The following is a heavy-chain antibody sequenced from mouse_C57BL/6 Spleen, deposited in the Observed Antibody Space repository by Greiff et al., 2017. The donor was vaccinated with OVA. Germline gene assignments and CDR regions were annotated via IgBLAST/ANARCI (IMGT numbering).Heavy chain of an antibody. Sequence: QVQLKQPGAELVRPGTSVKLSCKASGYTFTSYWMHWVKQRPGQGLEWIGVIDPSDSYTNYNQKFKGKATLTVDTSSSTSYMQLSSLTSEDSAVYYCAVTTVVVGDYWGQGTTLTVSS. CDR3: AVTTVVVGDY. V-gene: IGHV1-59*01. CDR2: IDPSDSYT. CDR1: GYTFTSYW. J-gene: IGHJ2*01. D-gene: IGHD1-1*01.